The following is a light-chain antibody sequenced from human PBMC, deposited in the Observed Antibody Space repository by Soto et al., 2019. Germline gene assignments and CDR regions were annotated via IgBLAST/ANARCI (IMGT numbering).Light chain of an antibody. V-gene: IGLV2-14*01. J-gene: IGLJ1*01. CDR2: DVS. Sequence: QSALTQPASVSGAPGQAGAISCTGNSSDVGGYTYVSWYKQHPGKAPKLRIQDVSNRPSGVSDRFSGSKSGNTASLTISGLQAEDEADYYCSSYTSTSTYVFGSGTKVTV. CDR1: SSDVGGYTY. CDR3: SSYTSTSTYV.